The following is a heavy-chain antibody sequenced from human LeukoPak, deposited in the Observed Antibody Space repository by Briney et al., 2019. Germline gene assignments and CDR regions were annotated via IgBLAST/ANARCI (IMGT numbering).Heavy chain of an antibody. CDR3: ARDSCSLTMCFGFFDH. CDR1: GFTVNDHF. V-gene: IGHV3-53*01. D-gene: IGHD2-2*01. Sequence: QPGGSLRLSCVASGFTVNDHFMSWVRQAPGKGLEWVSLNDRSGNTYYADSVKGRFTISTDTSKNSVYLQMTSLRVEDTAVCYCARDSCSLTMCFGFFDHWGQGSLVAVSS. CDR2: NDRSGNT. J-gene: IGHJ4*02.